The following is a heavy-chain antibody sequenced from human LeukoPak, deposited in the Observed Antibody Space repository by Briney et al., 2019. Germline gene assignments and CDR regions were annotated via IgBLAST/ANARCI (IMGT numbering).Heavy chain of an antibody. D-gene: IGHD3-22*01. CDR3: ARGAYYYED. V-gene: IGHV3-48*01. CDR2: ISSSSSTI. Sequence: XGLEWVSYISSSSSTIYYADSVKGRFTISRDNAKNSLYLQMNSLRAEDTAVYYCARGAYYYEDWGQGTLVTVSS. J-gene: IGHJ4*02.